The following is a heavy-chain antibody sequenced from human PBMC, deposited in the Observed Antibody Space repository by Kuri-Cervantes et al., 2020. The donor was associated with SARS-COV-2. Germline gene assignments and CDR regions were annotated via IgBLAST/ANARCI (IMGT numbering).Heavy chain of an antibody. CDR3: ARGLSRKPFDY. V-gene: IGHV3-30*02. CDR1: GFSFSSYG. J-gene: IGHJ4*02. Sequence: GESLKISCVASGFSFSSYGMHWVRQTPGKGLERVAFVRYDGKTKDYADSVEGRITISRDNSKNTLYLQMNSLRAEDTAVYYCARGLSRKPFDYWGQGTLVTVSS. CDR2: VRYDGKTK.